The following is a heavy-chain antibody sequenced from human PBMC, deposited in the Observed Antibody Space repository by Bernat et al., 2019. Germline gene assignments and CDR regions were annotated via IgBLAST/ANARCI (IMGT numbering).Heavy chain of an antibody. Sequence: QVQLVESGGGVVQPGRSLRLSCAASALTFSSHGMHWVRQAPGKGLEWVAVISYDGNNKFYADSVKGRFTISRDNSRNTLLLQMNSLRAEDTALYYCAQDCSTAGFNAFHVWGQGTTVTVSS. J-gene: IGHJ3*01. V-gene: IGHV3-30*18. CDR2: ISYDGNNK. CDR3: AQDCSTAGFNAFHV. D-gene: IGHD2-2*01. CDR1: ALTFSSHG.